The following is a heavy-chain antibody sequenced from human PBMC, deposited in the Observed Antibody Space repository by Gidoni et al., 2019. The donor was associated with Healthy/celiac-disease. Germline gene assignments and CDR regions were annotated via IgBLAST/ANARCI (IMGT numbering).Heavy chain of an antibody. Sequence: EVQLVESGGGLVQPGGSLRLSCVASGFTFSTYWMSWVRQAPGKGLEWVASIKEDGSEKYHVDSVKGRFTISRDNAKNSLYLQMNSLRAGDTAVYYCARRTIFGVISDYFDYWGQGALDTVSS. J-gene: IGHJ4*02. CDR1: GFTFSTYW. CDR2: IKEDGSEK. CDR3: ARRTIFGVISDYFDY. V-gene: IGHV3-7*03. D-gene: IGHD3-3*01.